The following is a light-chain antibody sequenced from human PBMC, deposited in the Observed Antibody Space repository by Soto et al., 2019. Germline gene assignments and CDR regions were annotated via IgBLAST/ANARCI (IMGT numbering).Light chain of an antibody. CDR1: QGISSY. CDR3: QQYYSYPRT. CDR2: AAS. J-gene: IGKJ1*01. V-gene: IGKV1-8*01. Sequence: IRMTQSPSSFSASTGDRVTSTCRASQGISSYLAWYKQKPGKAPKLLIYAASTLQSGVPSRFSGSGSGTDFTLTISCLQSEDFSTYYCQQYYSYPRTFGQGTKVEIK.